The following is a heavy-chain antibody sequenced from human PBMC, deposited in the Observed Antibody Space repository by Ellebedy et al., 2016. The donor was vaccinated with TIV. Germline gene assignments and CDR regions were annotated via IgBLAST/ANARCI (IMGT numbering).Heavy chain of an antibody. CDR2: IGVSGAT. V-gene: IGHV3-13*01. D-gene: IGHD3-22*01. CDR3: ATSAVGHSHGYYFDY. CDR1: GFTFSNYD. Sequence: PGGSLRLSCAASGFTFSNYDMHWVRQPTGKGLEWVSGIGVSGATYYPGSVKGRFTISRENAKNSLYLQMNSLRVGDTAVYYCATSAVGHSHGYYFDYWGQGNLVTVSA. J-gene: IGHJ4*02.